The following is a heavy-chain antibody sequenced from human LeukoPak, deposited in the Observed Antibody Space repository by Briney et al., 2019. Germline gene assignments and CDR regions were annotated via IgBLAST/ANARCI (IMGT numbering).Heavy chain of an antibody. CDR1: GFTFSGSA. CDR2: IRSKANSYAT. CDR3: TRHQQWXADY. V-gene: IGHV3-73*01. D-gene: IGHD6-19*01. J-gene: IGHJ4*02. Sequence: GGSLKLSCAASGFTFSGSAMHWVRQASGKGLEWVGRIRSKANSYATAYAASVKGRFTISRDDSKNTAYLQMNSLKTEDTAVYYCTRHQQWXADYWGQGTLVTVSS.